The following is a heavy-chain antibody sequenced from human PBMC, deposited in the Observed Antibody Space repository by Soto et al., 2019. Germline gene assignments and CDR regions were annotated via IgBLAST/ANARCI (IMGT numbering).Heavy chain of an antibody. V-gene: IGHV3-30-3*01. Sequence: QVQLVESGGGVVQPGRSLRLSCAASGFTFSTYAMHWVGQAPGKGLEWVAVISYDGSNKYYADSVKGRFTISRDNSKNTLYLQMNSPRAEYTAVYYCARDPNNIAVAVGGYFDYWGQGTLVTVSS. D-gene: IGHD6-19*01. CDR3: ARDPNNIAVAVGGYFDY. CDR2: ISYDGSNK. CDR1: GFTFSTYA. J-gene: IGHJ4*02.